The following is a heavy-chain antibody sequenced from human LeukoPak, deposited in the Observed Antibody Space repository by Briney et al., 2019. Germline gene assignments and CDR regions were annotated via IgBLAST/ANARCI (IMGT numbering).Heavy chain of an antibody. D-gene: IGHD3-22*01. Sequence: PSETLSLTCTVSGGSISSGYYWGWIRQPAGKGLEWIGRIYTSGSTNYNPSLKSRVTISVDTSKNQFSLKLSSVTAADTAVYYCAREMYDSGGYRVSYFDYWGQGILVTVSS. CDR1: GGSISSGYY. CDR3: AREMYDSGGYRVSYFDY. CDR2: IYTSGST. V-gene: IGHV4-61*02. J-gene: IGHJ4*02.